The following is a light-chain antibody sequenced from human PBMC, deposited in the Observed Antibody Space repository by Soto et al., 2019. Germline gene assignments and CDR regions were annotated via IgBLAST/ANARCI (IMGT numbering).Light chain of an antibody. CDR3: SSYSSSITVL. CDR2: EVS. J-gene: IGLJ2*01. CDR1: SSDVGAYNY. Sequence: QSALTQPASVSGSPGQSITISCTGTSSDVGAYNYVSWYQQHPGKVPKLMIYEVSNRSSGVSNRFSGSKSGNTASLTISGLHADDEDDYYCSSYSSSITVLFGGGTKVTVL. V-gene: IGLV2-14*01.